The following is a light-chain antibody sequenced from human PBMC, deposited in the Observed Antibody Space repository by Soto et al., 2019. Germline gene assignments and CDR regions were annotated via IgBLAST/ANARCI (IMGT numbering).Light chain of an antibody. CDR2: LAS. CDR3: QQYGSSPRT. Sequence: EIVLTQAPGTLSLSPGDRATLSCRASQSVSSSSLAWYQQRPSQAPRLLIYLASIRPTGIPDRFSGSGSGTDFTLTINRLEPEDFAVYYCQQYGSSPRTCGQGPKVEIK. V-gene: IGKV3-20*01. J-gene: IGKJ1*01. CDR1: QSVSSSS.